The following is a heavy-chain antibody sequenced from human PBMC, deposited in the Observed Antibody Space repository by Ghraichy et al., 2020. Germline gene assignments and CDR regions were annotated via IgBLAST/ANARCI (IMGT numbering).Heavy chain of an antibody. CDR1: GFTFSNYA. Sequence: GGSLRLSCATSGFTFSNYAMNWVRQAPGKGLEWVAVITSDGAHKFYADSVKGRFIISRDNSKSVVYLQMNSLRGEDTALYYCAKERPNRFSPGDYWGQGTLVTISS. CDR3: AKERPNRFSPGDY. CDR2: ITSDGAHK. D-gene: IGHD1-14*01. V-gene: IGHV3-30*04. J-gene: IGHJ4*02.